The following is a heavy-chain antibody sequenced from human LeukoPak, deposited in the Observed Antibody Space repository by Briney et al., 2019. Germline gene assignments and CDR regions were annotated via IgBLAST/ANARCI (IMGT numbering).Heavy chain of an antibody. V-gene: IGHV4-34*01. Sequence: SETLSLTCVVYGGSFSAYYWSWIRQPPGKGLEWIGEINNSGGTNYNPSLKSRVTISIDTSKNQFSLKLSSVTAADTAVYYCAKGDTSSWSAFDIWGQGTMVTVSS. D-gene: IGHD5-18*01. J-gene: IGHJ3*02. CDR1: GGSFSAYY. CDR2: INNSGGT. CDR3: AKGDTSSWSAFDI.